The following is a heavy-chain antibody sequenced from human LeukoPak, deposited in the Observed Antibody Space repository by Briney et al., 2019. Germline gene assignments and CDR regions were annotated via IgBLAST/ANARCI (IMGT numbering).Heavy chain of an antibody. CDR3: ARDRNNWNYWVWFDP. Sequence: PGGSLRLSCAASGFSLSRFGMHWVRQAPGKGLEWVAVMSSDGSNEFYADSVKGRFSISRDNSKNTLYLQMNSLRAEDTAVYYCARDRNNWNYWVWFDPWAQATLVTVSS. V-gene: IGHV3-30*03. CDR2: MSSDGSNE. J-gene: IGHJ5*02. D-gene: IGHD1-7*01. CDR1: GFSLSRFG.